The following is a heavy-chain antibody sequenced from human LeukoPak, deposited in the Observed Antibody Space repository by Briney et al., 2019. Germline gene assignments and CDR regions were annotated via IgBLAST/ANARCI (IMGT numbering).Heavy chain of an antibody. CDR3: ARDIGSGWGNYFDY. Sequence: ASVKVSCKASGYTFTSYAMHWVRQAPGQRLEWMGWINAGNGNTKYSQKFQGRVTITRDTSASTAYMELSSLRSEDTAVYYCARDIGSGWGNYFDYWGQGTLVTVSS. CDR2: INAGNGNT. CDR1: GYTFTSYA. J-gene: IGHJ4*02. V-gene: IGHV1-3*01. D-gene: IGHD6-19*01.